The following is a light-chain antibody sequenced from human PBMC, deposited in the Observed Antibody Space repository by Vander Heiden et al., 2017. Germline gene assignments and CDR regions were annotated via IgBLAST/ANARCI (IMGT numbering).Light chain of an antibody. V-gene: IGKV3-15*01. CDR2: GAS. CDR3: QQYNNWPYT. Sequence: ETVMTQSQATLSVSPGERATFSCRASQSVSSNLAWYQQKPGQAPRLLIYGASTRATGIPARFSGSGSGTEFTLTISSLQSEDFAVYYCQQYNNWPYTFGQGTKLEIK. CDR1: QSVSSN. J-gene: IGKJ2*01.